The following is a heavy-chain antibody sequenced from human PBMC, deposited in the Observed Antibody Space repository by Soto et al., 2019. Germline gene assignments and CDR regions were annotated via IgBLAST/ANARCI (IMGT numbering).Heavy chain of an antibody. D-gene: IGHD3-22*01. V-gene: IGHV1-2*02. CDR2: INPNSGGT. CDR1: GYTFTAYY. J-gene: IGHJ5*02. CDR3: ARGDFDSSANYYAGWFDP. Sequence: QVQLVQSGAEVKKPGASVKVSCKASGYTFTAYYMHWLRQAPGQGLEWMGWINPNSGGTKYAQKCPSRVTMTNDTGISTAYMALSRLGSADTAVYYCARGDFDSSANYYAGWFDPWGQGTLVTVSS.